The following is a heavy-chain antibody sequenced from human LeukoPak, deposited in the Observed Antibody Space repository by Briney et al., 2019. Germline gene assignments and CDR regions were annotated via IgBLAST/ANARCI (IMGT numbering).Heavy chain of an antibody. Sequence: SETLSLTCTVSGGSISSYYWSWIRQPAGKGLEWIGRIYTSGSTNYNPSFKSRVTMSVDTSKNQFPLKLSSVTAADTAVYYCARVKYYYGSGSHWFDPWGQGTLVTVSS. CDR3: ARVKYYYGSGSHWFDP. D-gene: IGHD3-10*01. CDR1: GGSISSYY. CDR2: IYTSGST. V-gene: IGHV4-4*07. J-gene: IGHJ5*02.